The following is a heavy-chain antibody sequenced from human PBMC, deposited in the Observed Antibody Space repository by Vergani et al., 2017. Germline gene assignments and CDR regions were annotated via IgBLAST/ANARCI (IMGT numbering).Heavy chain of an antibody. Sequence: QVQLVQSGAEVKKPGASVKVSCKASGYTFTGYDMHWVRQAPGQGLEWMGWINPNSGGTNYAQKFQGRVTMTRDTSISTAYMELSRLRSDDTAVYYCARDHPMVRGPMPRFYFDYWGQGTLVTVSS. J-gene: IGHJ4*02. CDR3: ARDHPMVRGPMPRFYFDY. CDR2: INPNSGGT. CDR1: GYTFTGYD. D-gene: IGHD3-10*01. V-gene: IGHV1-2*02.